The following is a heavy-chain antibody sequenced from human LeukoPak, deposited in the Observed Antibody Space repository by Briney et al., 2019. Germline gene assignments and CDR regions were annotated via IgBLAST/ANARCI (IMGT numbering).Heavy chain of an antibody. V-gene: IGHV1-18*01. CDR1: GYTFTSHG. CDR2: ISANNGDT. D-gene: IGHD4-11*01. J-gene: IGHJ4*02. Sequence: ASVKVSCKTSGYTFTSHGISWVRQAPGEGLEWMGWISANNGDTNYAQKMQGRLTMTTDTSTSTAYKELRSLSYDDTATYYCARDWPTVIADYWGQGTLVTVSS. CDR3: ARDWPTVIADY.